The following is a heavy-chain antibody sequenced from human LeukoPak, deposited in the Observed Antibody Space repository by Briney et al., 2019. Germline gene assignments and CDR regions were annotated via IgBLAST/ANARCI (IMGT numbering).Heavy chain of an antibody. Sequence: GGSLRLSCAASGFTFDDYAMHWVRQAPGKGLEWVSGISWNSGSIGYADSVKGRFTISRDNAKNSLYLQMNSLRAEDTALYYCAKDIGPLDASTVTIRYYYYGMDVWGQGTTVTVSS. D-gene: IGHD4-17*01. CDR2: ISWNSGSI. J-gene: IGHJ6*02. CDR3: AKDIGPLDASTVTIRYYYYGMDV. CDR1: GFTFDDYA. V-gene: IGHV3-9*01.